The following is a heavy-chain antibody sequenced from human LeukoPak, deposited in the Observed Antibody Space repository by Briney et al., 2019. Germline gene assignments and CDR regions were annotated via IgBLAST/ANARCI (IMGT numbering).Heavy chain of an antibody. J-gene: IGHJ4*02. CDR3: AGRYSGYDHPFDY. CDR1: GGSISSRNW. CDR2: IYYSGST. V-gene: IGHV4-4*02. D-gene: IGHD5-12*01. Sequence: SETLSLTCAVSGGSISSRNWWSWVRQPPGKGLEWIGIIYYSGSTYYNPSLKSRVTISVDTSKNQFSLKLSSVTAADTAVYYCAGRYSGYDHPFDYWGQGTLVTVSS.